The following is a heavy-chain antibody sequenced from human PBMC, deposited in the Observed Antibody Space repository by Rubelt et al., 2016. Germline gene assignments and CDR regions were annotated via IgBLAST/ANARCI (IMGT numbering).Heavy chain of an antibody. CDR3: EKDATQGDFGDYGFDY. CDR2: ITSKSGKT. J-gene: IGHJ4*02. V-gene: IGHV3-9*01. Sequence: RGRSLRLSCAASGFSFDDYAMHWVRQAPGKGLEWVSGITSKSGKTDYADSVKGRFTISRDNAKNSLSLQMDSLSGEDTALYYCEKDATQGDFGDYGFDYWGQGTLVTVSS. CDR1: GFSFDDYA. D-gene: IGHD4-17*01.